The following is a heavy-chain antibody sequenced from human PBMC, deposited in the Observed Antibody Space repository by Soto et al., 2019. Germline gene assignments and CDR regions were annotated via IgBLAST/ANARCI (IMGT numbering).Heavy chain of an antibody. Sequence: GGSLRLSCAASGFTFSNAWMSWVRQAPGKGLEWVGRIKSKTDGGTTDYAAPVKGRFTISRDDSKNTLYLQMNSLKTEDTAVYYCTTPDYYDGSDYSNYWGQGTLVTVSS. CDR3: TTPDYYDGSDYSNY. CDR1: GFTFSNAW. D-gene: IGHD3-22*01. CDR2: IKSKTDGGTT. V-gene: IGHV3-15*01. J-gene: IGHJ4*02.